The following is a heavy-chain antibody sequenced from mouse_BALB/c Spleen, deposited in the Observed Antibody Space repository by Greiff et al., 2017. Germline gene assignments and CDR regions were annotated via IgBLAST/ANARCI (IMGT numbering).Heavy chain of an antibody. Sequence: QVQLQQSGAELMKPGASVKISCKATGYTFSSYWIEWVKQRPGHGLEWIGEILPGSGSTNYNEKFKGKATFTADTSSNTAYMQLSSLTSEDSAVYYCARNDYDGDMDYWGQGTSVTVSS. CDR3: ARNDYDGDMDY. CDR1: GYTFSSYW. V-gene: IGHV1-9*01. D-gene: IGHD2-4*01. CDR2: ILPGSGST. J-gene: IGHJ4*01.